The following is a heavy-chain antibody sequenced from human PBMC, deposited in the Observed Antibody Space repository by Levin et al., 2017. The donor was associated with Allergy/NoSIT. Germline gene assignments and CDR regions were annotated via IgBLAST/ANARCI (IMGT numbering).Heavy chain of an antibody. CDR2: ISAGGNYI. J-gene: IGHJ6*02. CDR3: SSWAMYHYDRSAFDYFYYAMDV. Sequence: GESLKISCAASGILFSSYDMNWVRQAPGKGLEWVSSISAGGNYIYYADSVKGRFTISRDKAKKSLFLQMNSLRAEDPAVYYFSSWAMYHYDRSAFDYFYYAMDVWGQGTTVTVSS. D-gene: IGHD3-22*01. V-gene: IGHV3-21*01. CDR1: GILFSSYD.